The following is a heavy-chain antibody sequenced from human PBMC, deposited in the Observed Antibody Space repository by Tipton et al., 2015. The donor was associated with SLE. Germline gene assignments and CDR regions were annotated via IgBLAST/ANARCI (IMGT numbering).Heavy chain of an antibody. Sequence: SLRLSCAASGFTFSSYAMSWVRQAPGKGLEWVSAISGSGGSTYYADSVKGRFTISRDNSKNTLYLQMNSLRAEDTAVYYCARSPVPYDAFDIWGQGTMVTVSS. J-gene: IGHJ3*02. V-gene: IGHV3-23*01. CDR3: ARSPVPYDAFDI. CDR2: ISGSGGST. D-gene: IGHD1-1*01. CDR1: GFTFSSYA.